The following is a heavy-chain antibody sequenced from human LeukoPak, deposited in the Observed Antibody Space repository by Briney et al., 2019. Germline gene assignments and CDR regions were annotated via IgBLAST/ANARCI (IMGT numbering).Heavy chain of an antibody. Sequence: SETLSLTCTVSGGSIRSTNYYWSWIRQDPAKGLEWIGYIYHSGSTYYNPSLKSRVTISLDTSENQFSLKLRSVTAADTAVYYCTRANYYDSTGYLPVVYPSDYWGQGTLVTVSS. V-gene: IGHV4-31*03. J-gene: IGHJ4*02. CDR2: IYHSGST. D-gene: IGHD3-22*01. CDR1: GGSIRSTNYY. CDR3: TRANYYDSTGYLPVVYPSDY.